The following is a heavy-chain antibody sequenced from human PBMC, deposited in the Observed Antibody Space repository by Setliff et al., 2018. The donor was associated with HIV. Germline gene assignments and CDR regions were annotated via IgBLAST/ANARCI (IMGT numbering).Heavy chain of an antibody. CDR1: GFTFSSYS. J-gene: IGHJ4*02. CDR2: ISSSSSYT. V-gene: IGHV3-21*01. Sequence: GGSLRLSCAASGFTFSSYSMNWVRQAPGKGLEWVSYISSSSSYTHYADSVKGRFTISRDNVKNALYLQRNSLRAEDTAVYYCARDRYSGGSTDYWGQGTWVTVS. D-gene: IGHD1-26*01. CDR3: ARDRYSGGSTDY.